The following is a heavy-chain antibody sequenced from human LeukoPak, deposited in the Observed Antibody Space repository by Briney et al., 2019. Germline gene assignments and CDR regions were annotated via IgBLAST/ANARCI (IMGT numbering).Heavy chain of an antibody. CDR2: INPNSGGT. CDR1: GYTFTSYA. V-gene: IGHV1-2*02. J-gene: IGHJ3*02. CDR3: ARVRQQLTSLDAFDI. Sequence: ASVKVSCKASGYTFTSYAMNWVRQAPGQGLEWMGWINPNSGGTNYAQKFQGRVTMTRDTSISTAYMELSRLRSDDTAVYYCARVRQQLTSLDAFDIWGQGTMVTVSS. D-gene: IGHD6-13*01.